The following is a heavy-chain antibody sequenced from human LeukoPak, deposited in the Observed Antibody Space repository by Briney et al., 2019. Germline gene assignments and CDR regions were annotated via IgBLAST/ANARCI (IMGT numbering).Heavy chain of an antibody. V-gene: IGHV4-34*01. Sequence: PSETLSLTCAVYGGSFSGYYWSWIRQPPGKGLGWIGEINHSGSTNYNPSLKSRVTISVDTSKNQFSLKLSSVTAADTAVYYCARSSGTGTFSYWGQGTLVTVSS. J-gene: IGHJ4*02. CDR2: INHSGST. CDR3: ARSSGTGTFSY. D-gene: IGHD6-25*01. CDR1: GGSFSGYY.